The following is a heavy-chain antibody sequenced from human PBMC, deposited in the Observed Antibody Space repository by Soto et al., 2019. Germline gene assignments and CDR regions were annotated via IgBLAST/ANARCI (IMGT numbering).Heavy chain of an antibody. D-gene: IGHD3-22*01. Sequence: EVQLLESGGGLVQPGGSLRLSCAASGFTFSSYAMSWVRQAPGKGLEWVSAISGSGGSTYYADSVKGRFTISRDNSKNTLYLQMNSLRAEDTAVYYCAKGLAYDYVSSGYDPIGAFDIWGQGTMVTVSS. CDR2: ISGSGGST. CDR3: AKGLAYDYVSSGYDPIGAFDI. CDR1: GFTFSSYA. V-gene: IGHV3-23*01. J-gene: IGHJ3*02.